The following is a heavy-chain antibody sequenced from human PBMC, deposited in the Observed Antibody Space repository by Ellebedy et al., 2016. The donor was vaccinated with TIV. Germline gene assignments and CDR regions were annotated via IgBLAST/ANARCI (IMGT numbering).Heavy chain of an antibody. J-gene: IGHJ4*02. CDR3: ARARGQYLYGSGSYFTN. Sequence: MPSETLSLTCTVSGASISSYYWSWIRQPPGKGLEWIGEVNPSGTTNDNPSLKSRVTISVDTPKKQFYLRLTSVTAADTAVYYCARARGQYLYGSGSYFTNWGQGEMVTVSS. CDR1: GASISSYY. V-gene: IGHV4-4*09. CDR2: VNPSGTT. D-gene: IGHD3-10*01.